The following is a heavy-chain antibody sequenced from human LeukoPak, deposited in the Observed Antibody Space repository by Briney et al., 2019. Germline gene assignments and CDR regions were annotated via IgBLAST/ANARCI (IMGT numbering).Heavy chain of an antibody. V-gene: IGHV4-34*01. CDR1: GGSFSGYY. D-gene: IGHD6-19*01. CDR2: INHSGST. CDR3: ARREALAGGIDY. J-gene: IGHJ4*02. Sequence: TSETLSLTCAVYGGSFSGYYWSWIRQPPGKGLEWIGEINHSGSTNYNPSLKSRVTISVDTSKNQFSLKLSSVTAADTAVYYCARREALAGGIDYWGQGTLVTVSS.